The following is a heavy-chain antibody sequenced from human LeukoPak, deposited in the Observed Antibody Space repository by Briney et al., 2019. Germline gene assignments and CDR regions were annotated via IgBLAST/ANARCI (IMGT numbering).Heavy chain of an antibody. CDR2: ISGSGGST. CDR1: GFTFSSYA. CDR3: AKVSSKVTTFYFDY. J-gene: IGHJ4*02. D-gene: IGHD4-17*01. Sequence: PGGSLRLSCAASGFTFSSYAMTWVRQAPGKGLEWVSVISGSGGSTYYADSVKGRFIISRGNSKNTLYLQMNSLRVEDTAVYYCAKVSSKVTTFYFDYWGQGTLGTVSS. V-gene: IGHV3-23*01.